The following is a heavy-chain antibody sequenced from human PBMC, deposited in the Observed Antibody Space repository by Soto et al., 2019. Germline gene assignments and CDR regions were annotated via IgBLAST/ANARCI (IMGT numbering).Heavy chain of an antibody. D-gene: IGHD2-15*01. CDR2: IWYDGSNK. V-gene: IGHV3-33*01. Sequence: QVQLVESGGGVVQPGRSLRLSCAASGFTFSSYGMHWVRQAPGKGLEWVAVIWYDGSNKYYADSVKGRFTISRDNSKNTLYLQMNSLRPEDTAVYYCASLYCSGGSCYRLGDAFDIWGQGTMVTVSS. J-gene: IGHJ3*02. CDR1: GFTFSSYG. CDR3: ASLYCSGGSCYRLGDAFDI.